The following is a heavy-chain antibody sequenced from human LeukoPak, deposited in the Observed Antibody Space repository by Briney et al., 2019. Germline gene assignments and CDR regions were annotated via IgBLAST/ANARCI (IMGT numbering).Heavy chain of an antibody. CDR1: GYTFTDYY. J-gene: IGHJ4*02. CDR2: LNPNSGDT. CDR3: ARGRNIEMTTMSGGSDY. D-gene: IGHD5-24*01. Sequence: ASVKVSCKASGYTFTDYYMHWVQQAPGQGLEWMGWLNPNSGDTKYAQKFQGRVSMTRDSSISTAYMDLSDLRSDDTAVYSCARGRNIEMTTMSGGSDYWGQGTLVTVSS. V-gene: IGHV1-2*02.